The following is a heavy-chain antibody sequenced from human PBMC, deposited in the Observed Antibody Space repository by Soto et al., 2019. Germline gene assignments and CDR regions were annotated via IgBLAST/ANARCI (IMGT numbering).Heavy chain of an antibody. CDR3: VSRISSWVFDY. D-gene: IGHD3-16*01. CDR2: MYSGGDI. CDR1: GFTLNTNY. Sequence: WGTLRLSCLVSGFTLNTNYMYWGHKAAGRGLGWVSAMYSGGDIHYAYSVKGVSTTSRDTLENIFYIRMDKSRVDDTAVYFCVSRISSWVFDYWGQGTLVTVSS. J-gene: IGHJ4*01. V-gene: IGHV3-53*01.